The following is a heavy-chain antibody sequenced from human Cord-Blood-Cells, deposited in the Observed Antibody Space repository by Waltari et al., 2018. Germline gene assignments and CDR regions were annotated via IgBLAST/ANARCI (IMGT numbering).Heavy chain of an antibody. CDR3: ATYAYSSSWYGSWFDP. CDR1: GGSFSGYY. D-gene: IGHD6-13*01. V-gene: IGHV4-34*01. Sequence: QVQLQQWGAGLLKPSETLSLTCAVYGGSFSGYYWSWIRQPPGKGLEWIGEINHSGSTNDNPSHKSRVTISVDAAKNQFSLKLSSVTAADTAVYYCATYAYSSSWYGSWFDPWGQGTLVTVSS. J-gene: IGHJ5*02. CDR2: INHSGST.